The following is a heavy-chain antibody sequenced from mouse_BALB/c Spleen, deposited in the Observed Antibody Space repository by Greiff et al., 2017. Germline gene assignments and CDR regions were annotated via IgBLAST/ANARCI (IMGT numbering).Heavy chain of an antibody. D-gene: IGHD1-1*01. V-gene: IGHV5-17*02. CDR3: ARSGGGSSFGY. CDR1: GFTFSSFG. J-gene: IGHJ3*01. CDR2: ISSGSSTI. Sequence: EVQVVESGGGLVQPGGSRKLSCAASGFTFSSFGMPWVRQAPEKGLEWVAYISSGSSTIYYADTVKGRFTISRDNPKNTLFLQMTSLRSEDTAMYYCARSGGGSSFGYWGQGTLVTVSA.